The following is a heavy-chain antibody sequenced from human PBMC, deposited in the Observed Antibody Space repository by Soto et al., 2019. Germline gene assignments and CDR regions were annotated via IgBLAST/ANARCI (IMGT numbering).Heavy chain of an antibody. CDR2: INAGNGHT. D-gene: IGHD3-10*01. CDR3: ARAGWFGEGYFDF. Sequence: ASVKVSCKASGYTFVMYAMHWVRQAPGQRLEWMGWINAGNGHTRYSQKFQGRVTITRDTSARTVYMEMSSLRSEDTAAYFCARAGWFGEGYFDFWGQGTPVTVPQ. V-gene: IGHV1-3*01. J-gene: IGHJ4*02. CDR1: GYTFVMYA.